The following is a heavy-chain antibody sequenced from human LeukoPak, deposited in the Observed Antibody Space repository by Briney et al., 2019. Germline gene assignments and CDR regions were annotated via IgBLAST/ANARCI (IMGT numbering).Heavy chain of an antibody. Sequence: GGSLRLSCTASGLTFGDYAMSWIRQAPGKGLEWVSYISSSGSTIYYADSVKGRFTISRDNAKNSLYLQMNSLRAEDTAVYYCAREGGLVPRRGAFDIWGQGTMVTVSS. CDR1: GLTFGDYA. CDR3: AREGGLVPRRGAFDI. J-gene: IGHJ3*02. V-gene: IGHV3-11*04. CDR2: ISSSGSTI. D-gene: IGHD3/OR15-3a*01.